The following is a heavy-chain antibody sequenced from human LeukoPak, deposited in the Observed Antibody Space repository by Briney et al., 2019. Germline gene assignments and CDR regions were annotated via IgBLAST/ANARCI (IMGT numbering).Heavy chain of an antibody. CDR2: ISYSGSTI. D-gene: IGHD3-22*01. Sequence: PGGSLRLSCAASGFTFSDYFMTWVRQAPGKGLGWVSYISYSGSTIYYADSVKGRFTISRDNAKDSLYLQMNSLRVEDTAVYYCARGLKVDYYDSSGPDYWGQGTLVTVSS. CDR3: ARGLKVDYYDSSGPDY. CDR1: GFTFSDYF. V-gene: IGHV3-11*04. J-gene: IGHJ4*02.